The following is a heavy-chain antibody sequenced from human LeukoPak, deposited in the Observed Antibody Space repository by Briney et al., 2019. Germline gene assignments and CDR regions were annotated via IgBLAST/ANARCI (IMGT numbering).Heavy chain of an antibody. J-gene: IGHJ4*02. Sequence: GGSLRLSCAASGFTISSTYMTYVCQAPGGGLQWVSVIYSDGSTFYADSVKGRFTISRDSSKNTLYLQINSLRSEDTAVYYYGRHHRITRCWGQGTLVTVSS. V-gene: IGHV3-53*01. D-gene: IGHD1-14*01. CDR1: GFTISSTY. CDR3: GRHHRITRC. CDR2: IYSDGST.